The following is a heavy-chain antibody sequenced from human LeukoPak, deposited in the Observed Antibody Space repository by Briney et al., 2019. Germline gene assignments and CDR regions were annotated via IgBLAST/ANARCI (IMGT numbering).Heavy chain of an antibody. V-gene: IGHV1-18*01. CDR3: AVPAAHGDAFDI. CDR2: ISAYNGNT. CDR1: GYTFTSYG. J-gene: IGHJ3*02. D-gene: IGHD2-2*01. Sequence: ASVKVSCKASGYTFTSYGISWVRQAPGQGLEWMGWISAYNGNTNYAQKLQGRVTMTTDTSTSTAYMELRSLRSDDTAVYYCAVPAAHGDAFDIWGQGTMVTVSS.